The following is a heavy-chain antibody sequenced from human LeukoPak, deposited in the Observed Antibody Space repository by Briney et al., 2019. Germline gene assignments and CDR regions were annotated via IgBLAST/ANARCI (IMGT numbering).Heavy chain of an antibody. CDR2: MNPNSGNT. CDR3: ARDGNWRVRGFFDY. CDR1: GYTFTSYD. J-gene: IGHJ4*02. Sequence: ASVKVSCKASGYTFTSYDINWVRQATGQGLEWMGWMNPNSGNTGYAQKLQGRVTMTTDTSTSTAYMELRSLRSDDTAVYYCARDGNWRVRGFFDYWGQGTLVTVSS. D-gene: IGHD3-10*01. V-gene: IGHV1-8*02.